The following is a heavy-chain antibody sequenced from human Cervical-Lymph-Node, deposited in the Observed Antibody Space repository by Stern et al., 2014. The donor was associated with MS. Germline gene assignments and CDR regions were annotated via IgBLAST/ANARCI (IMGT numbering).Heavy chain of an antibody. V-gene: IGHV2-70*13. J-gene: IGHJ6*02. D-gene: IGHD2-8*01. CDR2: IDWDGDK. CDR1: GFSLSTRGMC. CDR3: ARMEVTKSDHAMDV. Sequence: QVTLRESGPALVRPNQTLTLTCAFSGFSLSTRGMCVSWIRQPPGRALEWLVLIDWDGDKYYSPSLKTRLRISKDTSKNQVVLTMTNMDPVDTGTYYCARMEVTKSDHAMDVWGQGTTVTVSS.